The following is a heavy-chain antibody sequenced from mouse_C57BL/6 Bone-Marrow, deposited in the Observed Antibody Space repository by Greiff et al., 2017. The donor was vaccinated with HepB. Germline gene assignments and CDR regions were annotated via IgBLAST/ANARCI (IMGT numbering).Heavy chain of an antibody. CDR2: IYPGSGST. D-gene: IGHD1-1*01. J-gene: IGHJ2*01. CDR1: GYTFTSYW. V-gene: IGHV1-55*01. Sequence: QVQLQQPGAELVKPGASVKMSCKASGYTFTSYWITWVKQRPGQGLEWIGDIYPGSGSTNYNEKFKSKATLTVDTSSSTAYMQLSSLTSEDSAVYYCARGVYYYGSSSRYWGQGTTLTVSS. CDR3: ARGVYYYGSSSRY.